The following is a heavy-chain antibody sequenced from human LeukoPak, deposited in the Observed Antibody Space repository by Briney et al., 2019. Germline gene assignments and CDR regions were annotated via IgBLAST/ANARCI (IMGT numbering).Heavy chain of an antibody. CDR1: GGSISSGGYY. CDR2: ISGSGDNS. V-gene: IGHV3-23*01. CDR3: AKDSPSAPVTSV. D-gene: IGHD4-17*01. J-gene: IGHJ4*02. Sequence: ETLSLTCTVSGGSISSGGYYWSWVRQAPGRGLEWVSTISGSGDNSYYADSVKGRFTVSRDNSKNTLYLQMNSLRAEDTAVFYCAKDSPSAPVTSVWGQGTLVTVSS.